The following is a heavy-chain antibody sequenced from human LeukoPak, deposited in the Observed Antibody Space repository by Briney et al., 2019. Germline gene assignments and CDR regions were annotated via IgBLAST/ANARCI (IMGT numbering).Heavy chain of an antibody. CDR2: IYYSGST. J-gene: IGHJ4*02. Sequence: SETLSLTCTVSGGSIRSYYWSWLRQPPGKGLEWIGYIYYSGSTSYNPSLKSRVTISVDMSENQISLKLSSVTAADTAVYYCARETAVAGVDYWGQGTLVSVSS. CDR3: ARETAVAGVDY. V-gene: IGHV4-59*01. CDR1: GGSIRSYY. D-gene: IGHD5-18*01.